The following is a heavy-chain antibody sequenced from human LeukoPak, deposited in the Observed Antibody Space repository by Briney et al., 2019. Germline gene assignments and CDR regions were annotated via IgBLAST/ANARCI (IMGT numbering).Heavy chain of an antibody. Sequence: PGGSLRLSCVASEFTFSRFAMSWVRQAPGRGLEWISSLSGTGDNTHYTDSVKGRFTISRDNSKNTLYLHMSALRAADTAVYYCAKPSIPARPFLAYLYYYLDVWGEGTTVIVSS. CDR3: AKPSIPARPFLAYLYYYLDV. CDR2: LSGTGDNT. D-gene: IGHD6-6*01. V-gene: IGHV3-23*01. CDR1: EFTFSRFA. J-gene: IGHJ6*03.